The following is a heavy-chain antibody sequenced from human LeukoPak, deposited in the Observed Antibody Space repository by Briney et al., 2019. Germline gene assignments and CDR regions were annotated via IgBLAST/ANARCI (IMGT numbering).Heavy chain of an antibody. CDR3: ARPAYYYDSSGYYYAAHAFDI. J-gene: IGHJ3*02. CDR1: GGSFSGYY. Sequence: SETLSLTCAVYGGSFSGYYWSWIRQPPGKGLEWIGEINHSGSTNYNPSLKSRVTISVDTSKNQFSLKLSSVTAADTAVYYCARPAYYYDSSGYYYAAHAFDIWGQGTMVTVSS. V-gene: IGHV4-34*01. CDR2: INHSGST. D-gene: IGHD3-22*01.